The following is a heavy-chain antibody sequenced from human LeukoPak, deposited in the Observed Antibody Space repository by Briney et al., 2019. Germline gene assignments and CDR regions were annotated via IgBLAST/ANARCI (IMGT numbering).Heavy chain of an antibody. CDR2: IYTRGST. V-gene: IGHV4-4*07. Sequence: SETLSLTCTVSGGSINSYYWSWIRQPAGKGLEWIGRIYTRGSTNYNPSLKSRVTMSVDTSKNQFSLKLSSVTAADTAVYYCARGRYCSADICSGGDAFDIWGQGTMVSVSS. J-gene: IGHJ3*02. CDR1: GGSINSYY. CDR3: ARGRYCSADICSGGDAFDI. D-gene: IGHD2-15*01.